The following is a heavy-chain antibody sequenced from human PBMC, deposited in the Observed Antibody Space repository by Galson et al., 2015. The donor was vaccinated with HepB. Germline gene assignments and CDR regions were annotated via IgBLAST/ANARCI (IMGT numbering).Heavy chain of an antibody. CDR1: GFTFSNYA. CDR3: GRIDDSGIDH. Sequence: SLRLSCAASGFTFSNYAMHWVRQAPGKGLEWVADISYDGINKDYVDSVKGRLTVSRDNSKNTLYLQMNSLRVEDTAVYYCGRIDDSGIDHWGQGALVTVSS. J-gene: IGHJ4*02. CDR2: ISYDGINK. D-gene: IGHD3-10*01. V-gene: IGHV3-30-3*01.